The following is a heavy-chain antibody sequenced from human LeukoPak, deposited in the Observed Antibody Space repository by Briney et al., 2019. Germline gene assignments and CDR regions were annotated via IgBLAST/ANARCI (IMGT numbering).Heavy chain of an antibody. V-gene: IGHV3-15*01. J-gene: IGHJ6*03. CDR1: GFTFSNAW. CDR3: TLQPGAPPKRLGYYYYMDV. Sequence: GGSLRLSCAASGFTFSNAWMSWVRQAPGKGLEWVGRIKSKTDGGTTDYAAPVKGRFTISRDDSKNTLYLQMNSLKTEDTAVYYCTLQPGAPPKRLGYYYYMDVWGKGTTVTVSS. D-gene: IGHD4-11*01. CDR2: IKSKTDGGTT.